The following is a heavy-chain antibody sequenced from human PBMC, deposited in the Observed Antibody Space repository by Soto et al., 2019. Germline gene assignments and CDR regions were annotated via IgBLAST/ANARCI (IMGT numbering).Heavy chain of an antibody. Sequence: GGSLRLSCAASGFTFSSYAMHWVRQAPGKGLEWVAVISYDGSNKYYADSVKGRFTISRDNSKNTLYLQMNSLRAEDTAVYYCARDGYYYDSSGSPTLDYWGQGTLVTVSS. J-gene: IGHJ4*02. D-gene: IGHD3-22*01. CDR1: GFTFSSYA. CDR2: ISYDGSNK. V-gene: IGHV3-30-3*01. CDR3: ARDGYYYDSSGSPTLDY.